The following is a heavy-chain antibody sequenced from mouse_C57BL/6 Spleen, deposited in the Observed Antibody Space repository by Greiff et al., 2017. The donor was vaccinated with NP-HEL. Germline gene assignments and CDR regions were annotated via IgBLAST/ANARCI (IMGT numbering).Heavy chain of an antibody. J-gene: IGHJ2*01. CDR2: IYPGSGNT. CDR3: ARKGADYDEEDYFDY. Sequence: QVQLQQSGAELVRPGASVKLSCKASGYTFTDYYINWVKQRPGQGLEWIARIYPGSGNTYYNEKFKGKATLTAEKSSSTAYMQLSSLTSEDSAVYFCARKGADYDEEDYFDYWGQGTTLTVSS. CDR1: GYTFTDYY. D-gene: IGHD2-4*01. V-gene: IGHV1-76*01.